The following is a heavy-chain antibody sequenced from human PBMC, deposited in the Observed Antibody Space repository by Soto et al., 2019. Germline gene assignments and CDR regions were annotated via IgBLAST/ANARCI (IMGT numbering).Heavy chain of an antibody. V-gene: IGHV3-33*01. CDR3: ARVAGTGPYYYYGMDV. D-gene: IGHD1-1*01. Sequence: QVQLVESGGGVVQPGRSLRLSCAASGFTFSSYGMHWVRQAPGKGLEWVAVIWYDGSNKYYADSVKGRFTISRDNSKNTLYLQMNSLSAEDTAVYYCARVAGTGPYYYYGMDVWGQGTTVTVSS. CDR2: IWYDGSNK. J-gene: IGHJ6*02. CDR1: GFTFSSYG.